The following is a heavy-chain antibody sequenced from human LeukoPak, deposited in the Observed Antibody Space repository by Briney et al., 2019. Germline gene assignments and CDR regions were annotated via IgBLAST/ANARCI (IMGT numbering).Heavy chain of an antibody. D-gene: IGHD3-10*01. J-gene: IGHJ5*02. CDR1: GGSFSGYY. CDR2: INHSGST. V-gene: IGHV4-34*01. CDR3: ASYYGSGSYSYNWFDP. Sequence: SETLSLTCAVYGGSFSGYYWSWIRQPPGKGLEWIGEINHSGSTNYNPSLKSRVTISVDTSKNQFSLKLSSVTAADTAVYYCASYYGSGSYSYNWFDPWGQGTLVTVSS.